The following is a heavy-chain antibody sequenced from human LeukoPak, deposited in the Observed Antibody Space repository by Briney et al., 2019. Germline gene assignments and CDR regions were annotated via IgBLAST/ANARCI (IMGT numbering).Heavy chain of an antibody. Sequence: GGSLRLSCVVSGFAFSSYGMSWVRQAPGKGLEWVANIKQDGGEKYYVDSVKGRFTISRDNAKNSLFLQMNSLRVEDTAVYYCARLGGSYYTYWGQGTLVTVSS. J-gene: IGHJ4*02. CDR3: ARLGGSYYTY. D-gene: IGHD1-26*01. V-gene: IGHV3-7*01. CDR1: GFAFSSYG. CDR2: IKQDGGEK.